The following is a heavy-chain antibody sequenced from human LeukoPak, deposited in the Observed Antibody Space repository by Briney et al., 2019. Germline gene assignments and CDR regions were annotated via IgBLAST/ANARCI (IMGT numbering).Heavy chain of an antibody. V-gene: IGHV4-59*01. J-gene: IGHJ5*02. D-gene: IGHD3-9*01. CDR3: ALHDILTGYYP. Sequence: PSETLSLTCTVSGGSISSYYWSWIRQPPGKGLEWIGYIYYSGSTNYNPSLKSRVTISVDTSKNQFSLKLSSVTAADTAVYYCALHDILTGYYPWGQGTLVTVSS. CDR2: IYYSGST. CDR1: GGSISSYY.